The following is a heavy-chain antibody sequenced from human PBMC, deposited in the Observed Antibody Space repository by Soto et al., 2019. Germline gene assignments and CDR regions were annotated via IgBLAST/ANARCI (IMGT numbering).Heavy chain of an antibody. V-gene: IGHV4-39*01. CDR1: GGSISSSSYY. CDR2: IYYSGST. Sequence: PSETLYLTCTVSGGSISSSSYYWGWIRQPPGKGLEWIGSIYYSGSTYYNPSLKSRVTISVDTSKNQFSLKLSSVTAADTAVYYCARRFPPGDDWLPYYYYYGLDVWGQGTTVTVSS. CDR3: ARRFPPGDDWLPYYYYYGLDV. D-gene: IGHD3-9*01. J-gene: IGHJ6*02.